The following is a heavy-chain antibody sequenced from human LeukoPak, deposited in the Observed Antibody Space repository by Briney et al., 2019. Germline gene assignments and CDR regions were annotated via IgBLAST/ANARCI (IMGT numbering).Heavy chain of an antibody. CDR2: IIPIFGTA. Sequence: SVKVSCKASGGTFSSYAISRVRQAPGQGLEWMGRIIPIFGTANYAQKFQGRVTITTDESTSTAYMELSSLRSEDTAVYYCARSEDPTRNPYWYFDLWGRGTLVTVSS. V-gene: IGHV1-69*05. CDR1: GGTFSSYA. CDR3: ARSEDPTRNPYWYFDL. J-gene: IGHJ2*01. D-gene: IGHD1-14*01.